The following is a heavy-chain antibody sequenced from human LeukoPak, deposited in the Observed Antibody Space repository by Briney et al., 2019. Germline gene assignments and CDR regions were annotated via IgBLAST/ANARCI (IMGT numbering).Heavy chain of an antibody. CDR3: ARQTGYGLVSFDF. CDR2: IYYSGST. V-gene: IGHV4-59*08. CDR1: GGSISGYY. D-gene: IGHD3-10*01. Sequence: PSETLSLTCTVSGGSISGYYWNCIRQPPGKGLEWIGYIYYSGSTNYNPSLKSRVTISLDTSKNQFSLKLSSVTAADTAVYYCARQTGYGLVSFDFWGQGTLVTVSS. J-gene: IGHJ4*02.